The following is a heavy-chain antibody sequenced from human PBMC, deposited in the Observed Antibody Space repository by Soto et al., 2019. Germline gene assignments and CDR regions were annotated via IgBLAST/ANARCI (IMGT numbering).Heavy chain of an antibody. CDR3: ARAARITIFGVVIKYYYYGMDV. D-gene: IGHD3-3*01. Sequence: SVKVSCKASGGTFSSYAISWVRQAPGQGLERMGGIIPIFGTANYAQKFQGRVTITADKSTSTAYMELSSLRSEDTAVYYCARAARITIFGVVIKYYYYGMDVWGQGTTVTVSS. V-gene: IGHV1-69*06. CDR2: IIPIFGTA. J-gene: IGHJ6*02. CDR1: GGTFSSYA.